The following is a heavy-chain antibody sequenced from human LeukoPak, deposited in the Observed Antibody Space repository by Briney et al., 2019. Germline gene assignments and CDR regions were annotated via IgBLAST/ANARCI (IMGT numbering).Heavy chain of an antibody. V-gene: IGHV4-59*01. CDR2: IYYTGST. J-gene: IGHJ4*02. Sequence: PSETLSLTCTVSGGSISSYYWTWIRQPPGKGLEWIGSIYYTGSTNYNPSLKSRVTISVDMSKSQFSLKLSSVTAADTAVNYCARAYCSGGNCYYFDYWGQGTLVTVSS. CDR3: ARAYCSGGNCYYFDY. D-gene: IGHD2-15*01. CDR1: GGSISSYY.